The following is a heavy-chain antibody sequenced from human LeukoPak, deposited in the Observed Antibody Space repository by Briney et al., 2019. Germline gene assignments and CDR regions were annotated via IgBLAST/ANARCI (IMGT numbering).Heavy chain of an antibody. Sequence: ASVKVSCKASGYTFTGYYMHWVRQAPGQGLEWMGWINPNSGGTNYAQKFQGRVTMTRDTSISTAYMELSRLRSDDTAVYYCARDRGYSSSWLDYWGQGTQVTVSS. V-gene: IGHV1-2*02. J-gene: IGHJ4*02. CDR1: GYTFTGYY. CDR3: ARDRGYSSSWLDY. CDR2: INPNSGGT. D-gene: IGHD6-13*01.